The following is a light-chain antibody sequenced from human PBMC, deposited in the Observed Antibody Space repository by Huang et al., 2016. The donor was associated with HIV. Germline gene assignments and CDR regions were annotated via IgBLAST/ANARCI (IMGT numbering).Light chain of an antibody. Sequence: EIVLTQSPGTLSLSLGERATLSCRASQSVSSAYLAWYQQKPGQAPSLLIYGASNRASGIPDRFSGSGSGTDFTLTISRLEPDDFAVFYCHQYGSSPLTFGQGTRLEIK. J-gene: IGKJ5*01. CDR2: GAS. CDR3: HQYGSSPLT. CDR1: QSVSSAY. V-gene: IGKV3-20*01.